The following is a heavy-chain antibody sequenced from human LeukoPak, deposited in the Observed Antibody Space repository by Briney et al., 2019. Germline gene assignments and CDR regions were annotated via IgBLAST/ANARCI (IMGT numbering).Heavy chain of an antibody. Sequence: ASVKVSCKASGYTFTGYYMHWVRQAPGQGLEWMGWINPNSGGTNYAQKFQGRVTMTRDTSISTAYMELSRLRSDDTAVYYCARGSGYCSGGSCYIYWGQGTLVTVSS. CDR2: INPNSGGT. CDR1: GYTFTGYY. D-gene: IGHD2-15*01. CDR3: ARGSGYCSGGSCYIY. J-gene: IGHJ4*02. V-gene: IGHV1-2*02.